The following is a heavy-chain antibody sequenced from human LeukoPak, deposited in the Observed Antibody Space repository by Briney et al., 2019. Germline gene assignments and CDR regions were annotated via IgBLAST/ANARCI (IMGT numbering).Heavy chain of an antibody. CDR1: RHSISRGSYY. CDR2: IYYSGST. Sequence: SETLSLTCTVSRHSISRGSYYCGWIRQPPGKGLEWIGTIYYSGSTYYNPSLKSRVTISADTAKNYFSLSLRSVTAADTALYYYARQDYVSSYFDPWGQGTLVTVSS. D-gene: IGHD4-17*01. J-gene: IGHJ5*02. V-gene: IGHV4-39*01. CDR3: ARQDYVSSYFDP.